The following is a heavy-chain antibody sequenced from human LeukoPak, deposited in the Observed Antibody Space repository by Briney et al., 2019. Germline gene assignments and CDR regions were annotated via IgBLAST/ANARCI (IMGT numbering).Heavy chain of an antibody. CDR3: ATRITDSGSSHIDY. D-gene: IGHD1-26*01. V-gene: IGHV1-69*05. J-gene: IGHJ4*02. Sequence: SVKVSCKASGGSFSSYAISWVRQAPGQGLEWMGGIIPIFGTANYAQKFQGRVTITTDESTSTAYMELSSLRSEDTAVYYCATRITDSGSSHIDYWGQGTLVTVSS. CDR1: GGSFSSYA. CDR2: IIPIFGTA.